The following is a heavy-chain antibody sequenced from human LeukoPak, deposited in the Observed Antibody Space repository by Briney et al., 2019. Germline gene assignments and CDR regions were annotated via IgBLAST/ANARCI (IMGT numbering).Heavy chain of an antibody. CDR1: GYTFTSYY. D-gene: IGHD4-23*01. Sequence: ASVKVSCKASGYTFTSYYMHWVRQAPGQGLEWMGIINPSGGGTTYAQKFQGRVTMTTDTSTSTAYMELRSLRSDDTAVYYCARAETTVATFDYWGQGTLVTVSS. J-gene: IGHJ4*02. V-gene: IGHV1-46*01. CDR2: INPSGGGT. CDR3: ARAETTVATFDY.